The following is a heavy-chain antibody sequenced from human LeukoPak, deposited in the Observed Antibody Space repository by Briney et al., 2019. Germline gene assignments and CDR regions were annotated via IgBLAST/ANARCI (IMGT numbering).Heavy chain of an antibody. J-gene: IGHJ4*02. CDR1: GFTFSSYS. V-gene: IGHV3-48*01. Sequence: GGSLRLSCAASGFTFSSYSMNWVRQAPGKGLEWVSYISSSSRSTIYYADSVKGRFTISRDNAKNSLYLQMNSLRAEDTAVYYCAKDDYYDTSGYRDWGQGTLVTVSS. CDR2: ISSSSRSTI. CDR3: AKDDYYDTSGYRD. D-gene: IGHD3-22*01.